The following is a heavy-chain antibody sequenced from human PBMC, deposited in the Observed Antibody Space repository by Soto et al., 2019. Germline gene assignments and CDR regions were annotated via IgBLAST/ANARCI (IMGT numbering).Heavy chain of an antibody. Sequence: EVQLLESGGGLVQPGGSLRLSCAASGFTFDSYGMSWVRQAPGKGLEWVAGISGSATYYADSVKGRFTVSRDYANNTLYLPMHNLRAGDTAVYYCTRDSGWTAADWGQGTLVTVSS. CDR1: GFTFDSYG. CDR2: ISGSAT. D-gene: IGHD3-10*01. J-gene: IGHJ4*02. V-gene: IGHV3-23*01. CDR3: TRDSGWTAAD.